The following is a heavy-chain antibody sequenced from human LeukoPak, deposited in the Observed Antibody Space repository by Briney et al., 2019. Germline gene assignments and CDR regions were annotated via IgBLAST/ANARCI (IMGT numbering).Heavy chain of an antibody. D-gene: IGHD1-14*01. CDR3: ARQPGGTPAFDV. CDR2: ISYTGGEI. V-gene: IGHV4-59*08. CDR1: GGSLNSYY. Sequence: PSETLSLTCTVSGGSLNSYYWSWIRQPPGKRLEWIGYISYTGGEINYNPSLKSRLTLSVDTSKHQFSLMLTSVTAADTAIYYCARQPGGTPAFDVWAQGTMVTVSS. J-gene: IGHJ3*01.